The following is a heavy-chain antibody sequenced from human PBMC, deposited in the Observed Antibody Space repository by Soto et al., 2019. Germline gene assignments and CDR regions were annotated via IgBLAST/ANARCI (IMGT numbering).Heavy chain of an antibody. D-gene: IGHD5-12*01. CDR3: ARWRWLQLRYGMDV. V-gene: IGHV1-8*01. CDR1: GYTFTRYD. J-gene: IGHJ6*02. Sequence: QVQLVQSGAEVKKPGASVKVSCKASGYTFTRYDINWVRQATGQGLEWMGWMNPNSGNTGYAQKFQGRVTMSRHTSISTAYMELSSLRSEDTAVYYCARWRWLQLRYGMDVWGQGTTVTVSS. CDR2: MNPNSGNT.